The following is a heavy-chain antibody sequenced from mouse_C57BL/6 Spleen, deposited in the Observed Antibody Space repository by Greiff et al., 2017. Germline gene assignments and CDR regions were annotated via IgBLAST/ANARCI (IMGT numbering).Heavy chain of an antibody. Sequence: EVMLVESGGGLVKPGGSLKLSCAASGFTFSDYGMHWVRQAPEKGLEWVAYISSGSSTIYYADTVKGRFTISRDNAKNTLFLQMTSLRSEDTAMYYCARRGTTVVARSYWYFDVWGTGTTVTVSS. V-gene: IGHV5-17*01. CDR3: ARRGTTVVARSYWYFDV. J-gene: IGHJ1*03. D-gene: IGHD1-1*01. CDR2: ISSGSSTI. CDR1: GFTFSDYG.